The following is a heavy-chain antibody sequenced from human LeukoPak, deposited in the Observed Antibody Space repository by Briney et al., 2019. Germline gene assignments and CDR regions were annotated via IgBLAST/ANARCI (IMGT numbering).Heavy chain of an antibody. CDR2: IYYSGST. CDR3: ARADYGDSQTFDY. D-gene: IGHD4-17*01. J-gene: IGHJ4*02. V-gene: IGHV4-59*01. Sequence: GYIYYSGSTNYNPSLKSRVTISVDTSKNQFSLKLSSVTAADTAVYYCARADYGDSQTFDYWGQGTLVTVSS.